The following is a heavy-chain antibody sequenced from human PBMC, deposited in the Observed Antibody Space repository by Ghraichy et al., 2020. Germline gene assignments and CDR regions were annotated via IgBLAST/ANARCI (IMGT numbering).Heavy chain of an antibody. Sequence: SETLSLTCAVSGGSISSGGYTWNWIRQPPGKGLEWIGYISPSGSTYSNPSLKSRVTISRERSKNQFSLNLMSVTAADTAVYFCVRAEWVGGFDPWGRGTLVTVSS. J-gene: IGHJ5*02. V-gene: IGHV4-30-2*01. CDR1: GGSISSGGYT. CDR3: VRAEWVGGFDP. CDR2: ISPSGST. D-gene: IGHD1-26*01.